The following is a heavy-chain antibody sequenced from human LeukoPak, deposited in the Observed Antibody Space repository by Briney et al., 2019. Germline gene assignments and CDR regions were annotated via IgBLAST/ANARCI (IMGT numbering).Heavy chain of an antibody. D-gene: IGHD3-10*01. CDR2: IYSGGST. CDR1: GFSVSNNY. Sequence: GGSLRLSCAASGFSVSNNYMTWVRQAPGRGLEWVSVIYSGGSTYYADSVKGRFTISRDNSKNTLYLQMNSLRAEDTAVYYCARDVCSSDLISMVRPGAYWGQGTLATVSS. V-gene: IGHV3-66*01. J-gene: IGHJ4*02. CDR3: ARDVCSSDLISMVRPGAY.